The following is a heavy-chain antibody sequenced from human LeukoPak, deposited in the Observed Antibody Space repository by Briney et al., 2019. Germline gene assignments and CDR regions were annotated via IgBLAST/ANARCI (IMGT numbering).Heavy chain of an antibody. CDR2: IYTSGST. CDR3: ARVVEDYYDSSGYYYYLDY. D-gene: IGHD3-22*01. V-gene: IGHV4-61*02. Sequence: SETLSLTCTVSGGSISSGSYYWSWIRQPAGKGLEWIGRIYTSGSTNYNPSLKSRVTISVDTSKNQFSLKLSSVTAADTAVYYCARVVEDYYDSSGYYYYLDYWGQGTLVTVSS. CDR1: GGSISSGSYY. J-gene: IGHJ4*02.